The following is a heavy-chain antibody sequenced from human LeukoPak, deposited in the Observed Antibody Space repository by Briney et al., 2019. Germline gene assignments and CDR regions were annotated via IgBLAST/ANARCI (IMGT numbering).Heavy chain of an antibody. J-gene: IGHJ4*02. V-gene: IGHV4-30-4*07. CDR2: IYYSGST. D-gene: IGHD3-22*01. CDR3: ARGIDTSGYYFDY. CDR1: GGSISSGGYS. Sequence: SETLSLTCAVSGGSISSGGYSWSWIRQPPGKGLEWIGYIYYSGSTNYNPSLKSRVIISVDKSKNQFSLKLSSVTAADTAVYYCARGIDTSGYYFDYWGQGTLVTVSS.